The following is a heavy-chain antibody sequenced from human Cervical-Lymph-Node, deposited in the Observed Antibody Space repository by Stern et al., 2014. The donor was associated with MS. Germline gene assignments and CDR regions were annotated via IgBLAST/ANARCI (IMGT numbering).Heavy chain of an antibody. Sequence: QVQLVQSGPGLVKPSQTLSLTCAISGDSVSSNGVAWNWVRQSPSRGLEWLGRSYYESKWYNDYAISVISRITKHPNTSKNQFSLQLNSVTPEDTAVYYCVRGRSSAFDVWVQGTLVTVSS. D-gene: IGHD1-26*01. J-gene: IGHJ3*01. CDR2: SYYESKWYN. CDR1: GDSVSSNGVA. CDR3: VRGRSSAFDV. V-gene: IGHV6-1*01.